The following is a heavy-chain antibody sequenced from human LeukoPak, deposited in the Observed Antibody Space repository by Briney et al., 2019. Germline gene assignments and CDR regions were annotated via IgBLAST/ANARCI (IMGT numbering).Heavy chain of an antibody. Sequence: GGSLRLSCAASGFTFSNYAMSWVRQAPGRGLEWVSTISSSGGTTYYADSVKGRFTISRDNSKNTLYPQMNNLRAEDTAVYYCAKDPKDNSASWGLGTLVTVSS. V-gene: IGHV3-23*01. CDR2: ISSSGGTT. CDR1: GFTFSNYA. CDR3: AKDPKDNSAS. J-gene: IGHJ5*02. D-gene: IGHD1-1*01.